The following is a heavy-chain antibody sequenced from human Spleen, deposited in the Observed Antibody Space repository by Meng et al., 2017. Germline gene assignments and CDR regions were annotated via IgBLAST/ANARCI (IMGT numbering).Heavy chain of an antibody. CDR3: ARGPTTMAHDFNY. Sequence: QVPLRQWGAGLLTPSETLSLTCAVYGGSFSDYYWSWIRQPPGKGLEWIGEINHSGSTNYNPSLESRATISVDTSQNNLSLKLRSVTAADSAVYYCARGPTTMAHDFNYWGQGTLVTVSS. V-gene: IGHV4-34*01. D-gene: IGHD4-11*01. CDR1: GGSFSDYY. J-gene: IGHJ4*02. CDR2: INHSGST.